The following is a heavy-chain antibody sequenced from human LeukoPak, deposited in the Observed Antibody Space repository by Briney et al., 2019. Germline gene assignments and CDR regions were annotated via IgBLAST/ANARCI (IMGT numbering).Heavy chain of an antibody. J-gene: IGHJ6*02. Sequence: SETLSLTCDVFGGSFTDYFWTWIRQSPGKGLEWIGEINDYTGNTNYNPSLNSRVSISLEKSKNQFSLELRSVTAADTAVYYCARGRIARIVVVHSFHYGMDVWGQGTTVTVSS. D-gene: IGHD3-22*01. V-gene: IGHV4-34*01. CDR3: ARGRIARIVVVHSFHYGMDV. CDR1: GGSFTDYF. CDR2: INDYTGNT.